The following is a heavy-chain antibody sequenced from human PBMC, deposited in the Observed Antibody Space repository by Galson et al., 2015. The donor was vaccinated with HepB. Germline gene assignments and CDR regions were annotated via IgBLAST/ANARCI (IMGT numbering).Heavy chain of an antibody. J-gene: IGHJ3*01. Sequence: SVKVSCKASGDSFTGYVIGWVRQAPGQGLQWIGKIIPILGIANYAQKFQGRVTISVDTATSTAYLVLTSLKSDDTAVYYCVAPEKSTRRGTLEAFGLWGQGTMVTVSS. CDR2: IIPILGIA. D-gene: IGHD5/OR15-5a*01. V-gene: IGHV1-69*04. CDR3: VAPEKSTRRGTLEAFGL. CDR1: GDSFTGYV.